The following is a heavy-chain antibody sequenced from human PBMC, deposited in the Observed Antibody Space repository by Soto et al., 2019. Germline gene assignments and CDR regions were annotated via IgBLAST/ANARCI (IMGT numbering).Heavy chain of an antibody. CDR1: GYTFTSYD. V-gene: IGHV1-8*01. J-gene: IGHJ4*02. D-gene: IGHD5-12*01. CDR3: ARDLTSAGRRDGYTAWGY. Sequence: QVQLVQSGAEVKKPGASVKVSCKASGYTFTSYDINWVRQATGQGLEWMGWMNPNSGNTGYAQKFQGRVTMTRNTAISTAYMERSSMRSDDTAVYYCARDLTSAGRRDGYTAWGYWGQGTLVTVSS. CDR2: MNPNSGNT.